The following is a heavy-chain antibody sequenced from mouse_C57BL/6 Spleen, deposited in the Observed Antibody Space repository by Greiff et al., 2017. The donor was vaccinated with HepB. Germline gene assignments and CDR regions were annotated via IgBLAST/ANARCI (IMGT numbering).Heavy chain of an antibody. CDR3: ARDYVPSLFAY. V-gene: IGHV5-17*01. Sequence: EVKLVESGGGLVKPGGSLKLSCAASGFTFSDYGMHWVRQAPEKGLEWVAYISSGSSTIYYADTVKGRFTISRDNAKNTLFLQMTSLRSEDTAMYYCARDYVPSLFAYWGQGTLVTVSA. CDR2: ISSGSSTI. J-gene: IGHJ3*01. D-gene: IGHD1-1*02. CDR1: GFTFSDYG.